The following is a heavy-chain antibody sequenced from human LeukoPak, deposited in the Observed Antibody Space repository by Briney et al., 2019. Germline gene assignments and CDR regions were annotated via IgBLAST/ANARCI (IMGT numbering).Heavy chain of an antibody. D-gene: IGHD2-2*01. V-gene: IGHV1-24*01. CDR2: FDPEDGET. CDR3: ARERYCSSTSCLIPLDY. Sequence: ASVKVSCKVSGYTLTELSMHWVRQAPGKGLEWMGGFDPEDGETIYAQKFQGRVTMTEDTSTDTAYMELRSLRSDDTAVYYCARERYCSSTSCLIPLDYWGQGTLVTVSS. J-gene: IGHJ4*02. CDR1: GYTLTELS.